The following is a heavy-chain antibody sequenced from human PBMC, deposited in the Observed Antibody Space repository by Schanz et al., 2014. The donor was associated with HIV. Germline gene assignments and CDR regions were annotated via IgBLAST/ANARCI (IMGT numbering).Heavy chain of an antibody. CDR1: GFNFNSYG. CDR3: ARGQPLVQRWFDP. CDR2: TSYDGTKK. V-gene: IGHV3-30*03. D-gene: IGHD6-13*01. Sequence: QVQLVESGGGVVQPGRSLRLSCVASGFNFNSYGMHWVRQAPGKGLEWVAVTSYDGTKKHYADSVKGRVTISRDNSKNTLYLQMNSLRPEDTAVYYCARGQPLVQRWFDPWGQGTLVTVSS. J-gene: IGHJ5*02.